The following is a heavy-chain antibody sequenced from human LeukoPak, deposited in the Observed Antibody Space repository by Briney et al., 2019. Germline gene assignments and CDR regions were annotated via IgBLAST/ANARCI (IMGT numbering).Heavy chain of an antibody. Sequence: ASVKVSCKASGYTFTSYGISWVRQAPGQGLEWMGWINPNSGGTNYAQKFQGRVTMTRDTSISTAYMELSRLRSDDTAVYYCARGGSSWYSPFDAFDIWGQGTMVTVSS. CDR3: ARGGSSWYSPFDAFDI. V-gene: IGHV1-2*02. D-gene: IGHD6-13*01. CDR1: GYTFTSYG. J-gene: IGHJ3*02. CDR2: INPNSGGT.